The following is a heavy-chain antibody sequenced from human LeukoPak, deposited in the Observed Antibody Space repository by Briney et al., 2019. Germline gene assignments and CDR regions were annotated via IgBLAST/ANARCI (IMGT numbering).Heavy chain of an antibody. J-gene: IGHJ4*02. CDR3: AKACRIQLWFPFDY. V-gene: IGHV3-23*01. Sequence: GGSPRLSCAASGFTFSSYAMSWVRQAPGKGLEWVSAISGSGGSTYYADSVKGRFTISRDNSKNTLYLQMNSLRAEDTAVYYCAKACRIQLWFPFDYWGQGTLVTVSS. D-gene: IGHD5-18*01. CDR1: GFTFSSYA. CDR2: ISGSGGST.